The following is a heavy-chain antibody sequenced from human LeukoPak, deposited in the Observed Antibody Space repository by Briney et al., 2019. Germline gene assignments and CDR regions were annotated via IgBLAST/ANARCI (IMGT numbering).Heavy chain of an antibody. Sequence: GGSLRLSCAASEFTFSSYSMNWVRQAPGKGLEWVSSISSGGSYIYYADSVKGRFTISRDNAKNSLYLQMNSLRAEDTAVYYCARGSQGSYLLISDDYWGQGTLVTVSS. V-gene: IGHV3-21*01. J-gene: IGHJ4*02. CDR3: ARGSQGSYLLISDDY. CDR1: EFTFSSYS. D-gene: IGHD1-26*01. CDR2: ISSGGSYI.